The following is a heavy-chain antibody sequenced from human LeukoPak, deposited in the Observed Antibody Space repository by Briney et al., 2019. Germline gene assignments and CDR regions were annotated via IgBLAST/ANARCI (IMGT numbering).Heavy chain of an antibody. CDR1: GDSVSANRPA. V-gene: IGHV6-1*01. CDR3: ARDWDGRYFDY. J-gene: IGHJ4*02. D-gene: IGHD1-26*01. Sequence: SRTLSLTCAISGDSVSANRPAWNWIRQSPSRGLEWLGRTYYRSRWCYDYPVSVKSRITINPDTSKNQFSLHLNSVTPEDTAVYYCARDWDGRYFDYWGQGTLVTVSS. CDR2: TYYRSRWCY.